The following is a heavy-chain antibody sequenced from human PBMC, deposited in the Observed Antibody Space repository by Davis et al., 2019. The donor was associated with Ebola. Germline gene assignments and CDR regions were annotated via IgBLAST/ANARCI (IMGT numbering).Heavy chain of an antibody. J-gene: IGHJ4*02. D-gene: IGHD3-22*01. CDR1: GYSFTSYW. CDR2: IYPGDSDT. Sequence: GGSLRLSCKGSGYSFTSYWISWVRQLPGKGLEWMGIIYPGDSDTRYSPSFQGQVTISADKSISTAYLQWSSLKASDTAMYYCARQNYYDSSGTNFPFDYWGQGTLVTVSS. CDR3: ARQNYYDSSGTNFPFDY. V-gene: IGHV5-51*01.